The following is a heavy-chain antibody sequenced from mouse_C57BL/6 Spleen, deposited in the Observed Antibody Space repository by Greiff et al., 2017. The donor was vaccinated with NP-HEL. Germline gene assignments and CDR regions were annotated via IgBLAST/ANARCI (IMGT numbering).Heavy chain of an antibody. D-gene: IGHD2-4*01. CDR3: AIEGLRRDYYAMDY. V-gene: IGHV1-74*01. CDR1: GYTFTSYW. J-gene: IGHJ4*01. CDR2: IHPSDRDT. Sequence: QVQLQQPGAELVKPGASVKVSCKASGYTFTSYWMHWVKQRPGQGLEWIGRIHPSDRDTNYNQKFQGKATLTVDKSSRTAYMQLSSLTSEDAAVYYCAIEGLRRDYYAMDYWGQGTSVTVSS.